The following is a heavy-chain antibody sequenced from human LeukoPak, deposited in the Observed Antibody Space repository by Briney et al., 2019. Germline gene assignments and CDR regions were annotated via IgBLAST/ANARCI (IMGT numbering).Heavy chain of an antibody. V-gene: IGHV4-39*01. CDR1: GGSISSDSYY. CDR3: ASLAVAGLSEGY. D-gene: IGHD6-19*01. CDR2: IYYSGST. J-gene: IGHJ4*02. Sequence: SETLSLTCTVSGGSISSDSYYRAWIRQPPGKGLEWIASIYYSGSTYYNPSLKSRVTISVDTSRNQFSLKLNSVTAADTAVYYCASLAVAGLSEGYWGQGTLVTVSS.